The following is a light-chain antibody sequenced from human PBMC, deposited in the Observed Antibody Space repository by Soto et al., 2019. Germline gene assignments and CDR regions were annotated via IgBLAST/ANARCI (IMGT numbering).Light chain of an antibody. Sequence: EIVLTQSPGTLSVSPGERATLSCRASQTISSNNLAWYQQKPGQAPSLLIYGTSSRATGIPDRFSGSGSGTGFTLTISRLEPEDSAIYYCQQYGSWTFGQGTKVDI. CDR2: GTS. J-gene: IGKJ1*01. CDR1: QTISSNN. CDR3: QQYGSWT. V-gene: IGKV3-20*01.